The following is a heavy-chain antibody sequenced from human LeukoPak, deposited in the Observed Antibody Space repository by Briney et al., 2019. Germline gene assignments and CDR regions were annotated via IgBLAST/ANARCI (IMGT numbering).Heavy chain of an antibody. CDR1: GGSISSSNW. CDR2: IYHSGST. D-gene: IGHD5-18*01. V-gene: IGHV4-4*02. Sequence: SETLSLTCAVSGGSISSSNWWSWVRQPPGKGLEWIGEIYHSGSTNYNPSLKSRVTISVDKSKNQFSLKLSSVTAADTAVYYYARSLISGYRYYYYYMDVWGKGTTVTVSS. J-gene: IGHJ6*03. CDR3: ARSLISGYRYYYYYMDV.